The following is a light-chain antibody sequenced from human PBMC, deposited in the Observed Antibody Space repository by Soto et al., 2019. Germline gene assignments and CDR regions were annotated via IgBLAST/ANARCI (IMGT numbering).Light chain of an antibody. CDR2: NVS. V-gene: IGLV2-11*01. CDR3: CSYAGSYSYV. J-gene: IGLJ1*01. Sequence: QSALTQPRSVSGSPRQSVTISCTVTSSDFDAFNYVSWYQQHPGKAPKLIIYNVSKRPSGVPDRFSGSKSGNTASLTISGLQGADEAEYYCCSYAGSYSYVFGTGTKVTVL. CDR1: SSDFDAFNY.